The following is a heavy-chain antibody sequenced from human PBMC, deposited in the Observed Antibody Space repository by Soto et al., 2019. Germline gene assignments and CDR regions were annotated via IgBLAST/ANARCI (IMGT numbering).Heavy chain of an antibody. CDR3: ARINVLLWFGELSHFDY. CDR1: GGSISSSSYY. D-gene: IGHD3-10*01. V-gene: IGHV4-39*01. J-gene: IGHJ4*02. CDR2: IYYSGST. Sequence: SSETLSLTCTVSGGSISSSSYYWGWIRQPPGKGLEWIGSIYYSGSTYYNPSLKSRVTISVDTSKNQFSLKLSSVTAADTAVYYCARINVLLWFGELSHFDYWGQGTLVTVSS.